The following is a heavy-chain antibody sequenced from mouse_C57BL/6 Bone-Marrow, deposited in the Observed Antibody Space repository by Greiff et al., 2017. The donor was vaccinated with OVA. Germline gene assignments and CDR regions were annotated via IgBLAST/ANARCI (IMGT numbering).Heavy chain of an antibody. CDR2: IYPNSGST. J-gene: IGHJ2*01. Sequence: QVQLQQPGAELVKPGASVKLSCKASGYTFTSYWMHWVKQRPGQGLEWIGMIYPNSGSTYYNEKFKSKATLTVDKSSSTAYMQLSSLTSEDSAVYYCASLWLRLDYWGKGTTLTVSS. D-gene: IGHD2-2*01. V-gene: IGHV1-64*01. CDR3: ASLWLRLDY. CDR1: GYTFTSYW.